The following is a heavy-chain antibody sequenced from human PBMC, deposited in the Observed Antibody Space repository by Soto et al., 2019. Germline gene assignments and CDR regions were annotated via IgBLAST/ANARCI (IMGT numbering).Heavy chain of an antibody. CDR1: GGPLTGSNC. V-gene: IGHV4-4*02. CDR2: IYHSGST. J-gene: IGHJ6*02. Sequence: VRLQGPGPGLWKPSGTRSLTSAVSGGPLTGSNCGGWAGRPPGKGLEWIGEIYHSGSTNYNPSLKSRVTISVDKSKNQFSLKLSSVTAADTAVYYCARATYYGMDVWGQGTTVTVSS. CDR3: ARATYYGMDV. D-gene: IGHD5-12*01.